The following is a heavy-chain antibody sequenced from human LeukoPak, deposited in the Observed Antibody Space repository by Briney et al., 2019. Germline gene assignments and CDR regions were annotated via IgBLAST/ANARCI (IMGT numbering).Heavy chain of an antibody. CDR3: ARGHSSSWSNWFDP. Sequence: GGSLRLSCAASGFTVNSNYMSWVRQAPGKGLEWVSVIYSGGDTYYADSVKGRFTISRDNSKNTLYLQMNSLRAEDTAVYYCARGHSSSWSNWFDPWGQGTLVTVSS. D-gene: IGHD6-13*01. CDR2: IYSGGDT. V-gene: IGHV3-53*01. J-gene: IGHJ5*02. CDR1: GFTVNSNY.